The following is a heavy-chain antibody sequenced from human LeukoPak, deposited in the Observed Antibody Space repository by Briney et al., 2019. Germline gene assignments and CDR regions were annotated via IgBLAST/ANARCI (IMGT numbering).Heavy chain of an antibody. CDR1: GGSFSGYY. Sequence: SETLSLTCAVYGGSFSGYYWSWIRQPPGKGLEWIGYIYYSGSTNYNPSLKSRVTISVDTSKNQFSLKLRSVTAADTAVYYCARDRYNYDSSGSRWFDPWGQGTLVTVSS. CDR2: IYYSGST. CDR3: ARDRYNYDSSGSRWFDP. V-gene: IGHV4-59*01. J-gene: IGHJ5*02. D-gene: IGHD3-22*01.